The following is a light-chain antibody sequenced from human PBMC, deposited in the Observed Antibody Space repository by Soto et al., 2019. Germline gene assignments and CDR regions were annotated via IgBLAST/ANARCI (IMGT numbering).Light chain of an antibody. CDR1: QSVLYSSNNKNY. J-gene: IGKJ1*01. CDR2: WAS. Sequence: DIVMTQSPDSLAVSLGERATINCKSSQSVLYSSNNKNYLAWYQQRPGQPPKLLIYWASTRESGVPDRFSGSGSGTEFTLTISSLQAEDVAVYYCQQYYSTPLTFGQGTKVGIK. CDR3: QQYYSTPLT. V-gene: IGKV4-1*01.